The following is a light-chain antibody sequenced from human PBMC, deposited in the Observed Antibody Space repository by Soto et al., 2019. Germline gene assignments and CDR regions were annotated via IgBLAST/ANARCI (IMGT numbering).Light chain of an antibody. V-gene: IGLV2-18*02. Sequence: QSALTQPPSVSGSPGQSVTISCTGTSSDVGSYDRVSWYQQPPGTAPQLLIYEANNRPSGVPDRFSGSKSGNTASLTISGLQAEDEADYYCSSYTNTYALVFGGGTKLTVL. J-gene: IGLJ3*02. CDR3: SSYTNTYALV. CDR2: EAN. CDR1: SSDVGSYDR.